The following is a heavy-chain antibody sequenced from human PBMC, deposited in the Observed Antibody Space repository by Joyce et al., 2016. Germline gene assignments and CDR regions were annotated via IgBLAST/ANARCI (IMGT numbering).Heavy chain of an antibody. V-gene: IGHV3-21*01. CDR2: IDSSSKYI. D-gene: IGHD1-26*01. Sequence: EVQLVESGGGLVKPGGSLRLSCAASGFTFSSYSMNWVRQAPGKGLEWGSAIDSSSKYIYYADSAKGRFTISRDNAKNSLYLQMNSLRAEDTAVYYCASHSGSTRRFDPWGQGTLVAVFS. J-gene: IGHJ5*02. CDR3: ASHSGSTRRFDP. CDR1: GFTFSSYS.